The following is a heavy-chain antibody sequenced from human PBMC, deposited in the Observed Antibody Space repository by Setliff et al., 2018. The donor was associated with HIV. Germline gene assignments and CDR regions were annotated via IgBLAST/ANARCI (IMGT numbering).Heavy chain of an antibody. CDR3: ARVGKYYYDNGGTDFDY. Sequence: GASVKVSCKASGDTFSSYAISWVRQAPGQGLEWMGGIIPIFGTTNYAQKLQGRVTITADESTSTAYMDLSSLQSEDTAVYYCARVGKYYYDNGGTDFDYWGQGTLVTVSS. CDR2: IIPIFGTT. D-gene: IGHD3-22*01. CDR1: GDTFSSYA. V-gene: IGHV1-69*13. J-gene: IGHJ4*02.